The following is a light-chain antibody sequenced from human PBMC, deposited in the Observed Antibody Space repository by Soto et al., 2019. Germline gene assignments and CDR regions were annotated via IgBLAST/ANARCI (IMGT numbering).Light chain of an antibody. CDR3: QQYNNWWT. J-gene: IGKJ1*01. CDR2: GAS. CDR1: QNVANS. V-gene: IGKV3-15*01. Sequence: EIVLTQSPGTLSLSPGERATLSCRASQNVANSLAWYQEKPGQAPRLLIYGASTRATGIPARFSGSGSGTEFTLTISSLQSEDFAVYYCQQYNNWWTFGQGTKVDIK.